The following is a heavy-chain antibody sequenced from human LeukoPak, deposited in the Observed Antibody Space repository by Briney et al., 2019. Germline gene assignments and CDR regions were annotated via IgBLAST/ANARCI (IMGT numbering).Heavy chain of an antibody. J-gene: IGHJ4*02. D-gene: IGHD2-15*01. CDR1: GYTFSGYS. CDR2: ISAYNGNT. V-gene: IGHV1-18*01. Sequence: WASVKVSCTASGYTFSGYSISWVRQAPGQGLEWMGWISAYNGNTIYAQKVKGRVTMTTDTSTSTAYMELRSLKSDDTAVYYCARASYCSDGSCYSDYWGQGTLVTVSS. CDR3: ARASYCSDGSCYSDY.